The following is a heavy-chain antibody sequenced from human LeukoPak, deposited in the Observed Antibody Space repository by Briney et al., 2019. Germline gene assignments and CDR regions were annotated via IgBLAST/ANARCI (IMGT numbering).Heavy chain of an antibody. CDR2: ISAYNGDT. CDR1: GYTFTNFG. J-gene: IGHJ4*02. CDR3: GRVDMARTKDY. V-gene: IGHV1-18*01. D-gene: IGHD1-14*01. Sequence: GASVKVSCKAFGYTFTNFGITWVRQAPGQGLEWMGWISAYNGDTKYGQNFQGRVTMTTDTSTTTAYMDLRSLSSDDTAVYCCGRVDMARTKDYWGQGTLVTVSS.